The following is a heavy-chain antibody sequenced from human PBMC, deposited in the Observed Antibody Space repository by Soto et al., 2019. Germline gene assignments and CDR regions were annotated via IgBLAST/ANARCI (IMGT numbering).Heavy chain of an antibody. Sequence: SVKVSCKAPGGTFSTYIISWVRQAPGQGLERMGRIIPIPDITNYAQKFQGRVTITADRSTSTAYMELTSLKSEDTAVYYCARDRITTRGDAFDLWGQGTMVTVSS. CDR2: IIPIPDIT. D-gene: IGHD3-3*01. CDR3: ARDRITTRGDAFDL. V-gene: IGHV1-69*04. J-gene: IGHJ3*01. CDR1: GGTFSTYI.